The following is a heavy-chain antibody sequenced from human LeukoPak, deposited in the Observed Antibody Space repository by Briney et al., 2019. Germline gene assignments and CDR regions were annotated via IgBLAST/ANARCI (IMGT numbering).Heavy chain of an antibody. D-gene: IGHD6-19*01. CDR2: ISGGGGST. CDR3: AQRSSGWYYFDY. J-gene: IGHJ4*02. Sequence: PGGSLRLSCAASGFTFSSYAMSWVRQAPGKGLEWVSGISGGGGSTYYADSVKGRFAISRDNSKNTLYLQMNSLRAEDTAVYYCAQRSSGWYYFDYWGQGTLVTVSS. V-gene: IGHV3-23*01. CDR1: GFTFSSYA.